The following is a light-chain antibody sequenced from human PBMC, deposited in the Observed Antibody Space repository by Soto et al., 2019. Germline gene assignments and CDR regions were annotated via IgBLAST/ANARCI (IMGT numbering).Light chain of an antibody. V-gene: IGKV3-11*01. CDR2: DAS. Sequence: EVVMTQSPATLSVSPGERATLSCRASQSVSNYLAWYQQKPGQAPRLLIYDASSRATGIPARFSGSGSGTDFTLTISSLESEDFAVYYCQQRGTWPPITFGQGTRLEIK. CDR3: QQRGTWPPIT. CDR1: QSVSNY. J-gene: IGKJ5*01.